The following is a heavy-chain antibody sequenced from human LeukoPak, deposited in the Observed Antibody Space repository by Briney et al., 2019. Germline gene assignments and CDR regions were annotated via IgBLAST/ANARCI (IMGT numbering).Heavy chain of an antibody. Sequence: SETLSLTCTVSGGSISSYYWSWIRQPPGKGLEWIGYIYTSGSTNYNPSLKSRVTISVDTSKNQFSLKLSSVTAADTAVYYCARRKVVPAAITAPYAFDIWGQGTMVTVSS. V-gene: IGHV4-4*09. J-gene: IGHJ3*02. D-gene: IGHD2-2*02. CDR3: ARRKVVPAAITAPYAFDI. CDR1: GGSISSYY. CDR2: IYTSGST.